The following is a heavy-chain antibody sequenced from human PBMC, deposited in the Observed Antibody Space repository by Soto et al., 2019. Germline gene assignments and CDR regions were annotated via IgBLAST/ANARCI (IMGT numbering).Heavy chain of an antibody. J-gene: IGHJ6*02. D-gene: IGHD3-10*01. CDR3: ARAAAITMVRPYYYYGMDV. V-gene: IGHV4-34*01. Sequence: NPSETLSLTCTVYGGSFSGYYWSWIRQPPGKGLEWIGEINHSGSTNYNPSLKSRVTISVDTSKNQFSLKLSSVTAADTAVYYCARAAAITMVRPYYYYGMDVWGQGTTVTV. CDR2: INHSGST. CDR1: GGSFSGYY.